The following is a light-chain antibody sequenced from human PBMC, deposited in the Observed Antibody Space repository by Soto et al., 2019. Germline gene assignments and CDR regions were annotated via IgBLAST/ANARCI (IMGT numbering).Light chain of an antibody. CDR2: GSD. Sequence: QSVLTQPPSAYGTPGQRVAISCSGSSSNIGSKTVNWYQQLPGTAPKLLIYGSDQRPSGVPDRFSGSKSGTSASLAISGLQSEDEADYYCAAWDDSLNGYVFGTGTKAPS. CDR3: AAWDDSLNGYV. J-gene: IGLJ1*01. CDR1: SSNIGSKT. V-gene: IGLV1-44*01.